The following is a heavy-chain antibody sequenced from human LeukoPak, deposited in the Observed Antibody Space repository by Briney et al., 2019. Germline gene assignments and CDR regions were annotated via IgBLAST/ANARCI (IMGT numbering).Heavy chain of an antibody. D-gene: IGHD3-10*01. Sequence: SETLSLTCTVSGGSVRGYYWSWIRQPPGKGLEWIGYVYYSGSTNSNPSLKSRVTISVDTSKNQFSLKLSSVTAANTAVYYCARHIGSGTYYSYFFDYWGQGTLVTVSS. J-gene: IGHJ4*02. CDR1: GGSVRGYY. CDR3: ARHIGSGTYYSYFFDY. V-gene: IGHV4-59*08. CDR2: VYYSGST.